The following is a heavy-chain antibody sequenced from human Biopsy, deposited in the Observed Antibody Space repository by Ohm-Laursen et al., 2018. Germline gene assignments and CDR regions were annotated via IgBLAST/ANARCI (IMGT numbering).Heavy chain of an antibody. J-gene: IGHJ4*02. CDR2: ISDSGST. Sequence: SETLSLTCAVSGGSISSFYWTWIRQPPGKGPEWIGDISDSGSTNYKPSHKSRVIISVDTSKNQFSLNLSSVTAADTAVYYCARRGSGGRSFDHWGQGTLVTVSS. D-gene: IGHD2-15*01. CDR1: GGSISSFY. V-gene: IGHV4-59*08. CDR3: ARRGSGGRSFDH.